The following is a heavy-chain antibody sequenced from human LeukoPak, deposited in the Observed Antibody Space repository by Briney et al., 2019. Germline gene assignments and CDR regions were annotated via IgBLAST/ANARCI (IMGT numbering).Heavy chain of an antibody. CDR1: GFTFSSYS. CDR3: ARTALRTAFDP. J-gene: IGHJ5*02. CDR2: ISSSSSYI. V-gene: IGHV3-21*01. D-gene: IGHD3-16*01. Sequence: PGGSLRLSCAASGFTFSSYSMNWVRQAPGKGLEWVSSISSSSSYIYCADSVKGRFTISRDNAKNSLYLQMNSLRAEDTAVYYCARTALRTAFDPWGQGTLVTVSS.